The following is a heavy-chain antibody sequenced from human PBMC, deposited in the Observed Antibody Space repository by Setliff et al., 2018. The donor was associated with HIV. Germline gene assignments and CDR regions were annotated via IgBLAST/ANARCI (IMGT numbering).Heavy chain of an antibody. CDR1: GGTFSSYA. CDR2: IIPILGIA. J-gene: IGHJ6*03. CDR3: ASGLYYDSSGYLYYYYMDV. Sequence: GASVKVSCKGSGGTFSSYAINWVRQAPGHGLEWMGGIIPILGIAHHAQKFRGRVTISADKSTSIAYMKLSSLRSEDTAVYYCASGLYYDSSGYLYYYYMDVWGKGTTVTVSS. D-gene: IGHD3-22*01. V-gene: IGHV1-69*10.